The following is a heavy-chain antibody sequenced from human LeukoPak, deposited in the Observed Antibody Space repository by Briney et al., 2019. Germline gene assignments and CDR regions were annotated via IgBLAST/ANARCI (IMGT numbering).Heavy chain of an antibody. CDR1: GGSFSGYY. CDR3: ARARELRDAFDI. V-gene: IGHV4-34*01. D-gene: IGHD1-26*01. J-gene: IGHJ3*02. CDR2: INHSGST. Sequence: PSETLSLTCAVYGGSFSGYYWSWIRQPPGKGLEWIGEINHSGSTNYNPSLKSRVTISVDTSKSQFSLKLSSVTAADTAVYYCARARELRDAFDIWGQGTMVTVSS.